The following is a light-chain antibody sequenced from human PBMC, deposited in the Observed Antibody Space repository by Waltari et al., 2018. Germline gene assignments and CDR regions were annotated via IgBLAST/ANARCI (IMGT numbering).Light chain of an antibody. Sequence: QSALTQPASVSGSPGQSITISCTGTSSDVGGFYFVSWYQQNPAKAPKLIISNVRRRPSGVSYRFSGSKSGNRASLTISGLQAEDEATYYCSSYTSDYTYVFGTGTEVTVV. CDR1: SSDVGGFYF. J-gene: IGLJ1*01. V-gene: IGLV2-14*03. CDR3: SSYTSDYTYV. CDR2: NVR.